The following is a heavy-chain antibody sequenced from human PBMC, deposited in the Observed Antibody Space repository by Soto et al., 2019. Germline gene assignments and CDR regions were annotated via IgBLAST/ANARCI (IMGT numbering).Heavy chain of an antibody. J-gene: IGHJ5*02. CDR1: GSSLKSGGYY. CDR2: IYYTGRT. Sequence: QVQLQESGPGLVKPSQTLSLTCTVSGSSLKSGGYYWSWIRQHPGRGLEWIGYIYYTGRTYYNPSLESRVTFSVDTSKNQFSLKLSSVTAADTAVYYCARDVTSNHNCFDLWCHGTLVTVSS. D-gene: IGHD2-2*01. V-gene: IGHV4-31*02. CDR3: ARDVTSNHNCFDL.